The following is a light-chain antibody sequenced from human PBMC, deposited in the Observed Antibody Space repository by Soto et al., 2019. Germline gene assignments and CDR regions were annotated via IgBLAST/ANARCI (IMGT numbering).Light chain of an antibody. J-gene: IGLJ1*01. CDR2: NNN. CDR3: AAWDVTLNGLYV. CDR1: SSNIGSSS. V-gene: IGLV1-44*01. Sequence: QSVLTQPPSASGTPGQRVTISCSGSSSNIGSSSVNWYQQLPGTAPKLLIYNNNQWPSGVPDRFSGSKSGTSASLATSGLQSEDEADYYCAAWDVTLNGLYVFGTGTKVTV.